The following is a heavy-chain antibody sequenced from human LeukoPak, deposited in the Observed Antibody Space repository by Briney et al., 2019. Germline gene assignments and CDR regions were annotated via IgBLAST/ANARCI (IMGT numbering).Heavy chain of an antibody. CDR3: ARDGSGFYLYNYMDV. J-gene: IGHJ6*03. CDR2: ISTVSTYT. CDR1: GFTFTDYS. V-gene: IGHV3-21*06. D-gene: IGHD6-25*01. Sequence: GGSLRLSCAPSGFTFTDYSMNWVRQAPGKGLEWVASISTVSTYTFYADSVKGRFSISRDTVRNLLYLQMSSLGAEDTAVYYCARDGSGFYLYNYMDVWGKGTTVTVSS.